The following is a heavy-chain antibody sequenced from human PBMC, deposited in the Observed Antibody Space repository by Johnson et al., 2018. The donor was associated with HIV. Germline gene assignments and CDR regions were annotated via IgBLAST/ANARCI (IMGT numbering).Heavy chain of an antibody. V-gene: IGHV3-73*02. CDR3: SYAFDI. CDR1: GFIFSGSA. Sequence: VQVVESGGGLVQPGGYLKLSCAASGFIFSGSAMHWVRQASGKGLEWVGRLRSNANTYATAYAASVKGRFTISRDDSKNTAYLQMNSLKTEDTAVYYCSYAFDIWGQGTMVTVSS. CDR2: LRSNANTYAT. J-gene: IGHJ3*02.